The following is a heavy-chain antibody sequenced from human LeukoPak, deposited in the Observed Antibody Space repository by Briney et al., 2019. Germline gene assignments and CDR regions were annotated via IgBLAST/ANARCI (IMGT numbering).Heavy chain of an antibody. J-gene: IGHJ6*03. V-gene: IGHV1-69*13. D-gene: IGHD3-9*01. CDR2: IIPIFGTA. CDR3: ARGLTYYDILTGYYMGGYMDV. CDR1: GGTFSSYA. Sequence: ASVKVSCKASGGTFSSYAISWVRQAPGQGLEWMGGIIPIFGTANYAQKFQGRVTITADESTSTAYMELSSLRSEDMAVYYCARGLTYYDILTGYYMGGYMDVWGKGTTVTVSS.